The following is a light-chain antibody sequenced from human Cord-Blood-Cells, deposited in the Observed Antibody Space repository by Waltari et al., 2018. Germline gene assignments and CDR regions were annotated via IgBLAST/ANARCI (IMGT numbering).Light chain of an antibody. Sequence: QSALTHPASVSGSPGQSITIPCTGTSSDVDSDNNVSSYQQHPGKAPKPMIYDVSNRPSGVSNRFSGSKSGNTASLTISGLQAEDEADYYCSSYTSSSTLYVFGTGTKVTVL. J-gene: IGLJ1*01. CDR2: DVS. V-gene: IGLV2-14*01. CDR3: SSYTSSSTLYV. CDR1: SSDVDSDNN.